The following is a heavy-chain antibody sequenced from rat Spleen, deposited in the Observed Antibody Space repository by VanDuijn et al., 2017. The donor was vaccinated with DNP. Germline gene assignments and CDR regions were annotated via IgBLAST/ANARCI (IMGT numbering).Heavy chain of an antibody. J-gene: IGHJ4*01. CDR3: TTPNA. Sequence: EVQLVESGGGLVQPGRSLKLSCAASGFTFSDYYMAWVRQAPTKGLEWVATISSSGGSTYYRDSVKGRFTISRVNTQSTLHLHMTSLRSEDTAAYFCTTPNAWGQGTSVTVSS. V-gene: IGHV5-20*01. CDR1: GFTFSDYY. CDR2: ISSSGGST. D-gene: IGHD3-2*01.